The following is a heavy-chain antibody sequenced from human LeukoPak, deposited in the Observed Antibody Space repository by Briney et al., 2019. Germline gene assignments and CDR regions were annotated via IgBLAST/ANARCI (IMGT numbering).Heavy chain of an antibody. CDR3: ARVWADYYGSGSYYINNWFDP. CDR2: ISAYTGNT. CDR1: GYTFTSYG. V-gene: IGHV1-18*01. Sequence: ASVKVSCKASGYTFTSYGISWVRQAPGQGLEWMGWISAYTGNTNYAQKLQGRVTMTTDTSTSTAYMELRSLRSDDTAVYYCARVWADYYGSGSYYINNWFDPWGQGTLVTVSS. J-gene: IGHJ5*02. D-gene: IGHD3-10*01.